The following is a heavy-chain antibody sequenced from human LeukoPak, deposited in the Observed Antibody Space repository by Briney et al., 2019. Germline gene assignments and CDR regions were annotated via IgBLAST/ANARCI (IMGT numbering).Heavy chain of an antibody. D-gene: IGHD3-22*01. CDR1: GGSISSGGYY. CDR3: ARKRRYYYDSSGTYYFDY. J-gene: IGHJ4*02. V-gene: IGHV4-31*03. Sequence: SETLSLTCTVSGGSISSGGYYWSWIRQHPGKGLEWIGYIYYSGSTNYNPSLKSRVTISVDTSKNQFSLKLSSVTAADTAVYYCARKRRYYYDSSGTYYFDYWGQGTLVTVSS. CDR2: IYYSGST.